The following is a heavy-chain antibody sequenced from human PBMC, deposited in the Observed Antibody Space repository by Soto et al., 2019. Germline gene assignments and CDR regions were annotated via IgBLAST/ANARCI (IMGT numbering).Heavy chain of an antibody. J-gene: IGHJ6*02. D-gene: IGHD3-9*01. Sequence: GGALRLSCAASGFTFSNAWMSGVRQAPGKGLEWVGRIKSKTDGGTTDYAAPVKGRFTISRDDSKNTLYLQMNSLKTEDTAVYYCTTDSVPPPHYVLRYFDWLLPYYYYGMDVWGQGTTVTVSS. CDR3: TTDSVPPPHYVLRYFDWLLPYYYYGMDV. CDR1: GFTFSNAW. V-gene: IGHV3-15*01. CDR2: IKSKTDGGTT.